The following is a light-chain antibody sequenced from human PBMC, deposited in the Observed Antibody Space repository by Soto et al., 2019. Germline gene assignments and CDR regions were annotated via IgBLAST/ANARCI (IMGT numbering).Light chain of an antibody. CDR3: SSFAGSNNFPYV. V-gene: IGLV2-8*01. CDR1: SSDVGAYDY. Sequence: QSVLTQPPSASGSPGQSVTISCTGTSSDVGAYDYVSWYQQHPGKAPKLMIYEINKRPSGVPDRFSGSKSGNTASLTVSGLQAEDEADYYCSSFAGSNNFPYVFGTGTMVIV. CDR2: EIN. J-gene: IGLJ1*01.